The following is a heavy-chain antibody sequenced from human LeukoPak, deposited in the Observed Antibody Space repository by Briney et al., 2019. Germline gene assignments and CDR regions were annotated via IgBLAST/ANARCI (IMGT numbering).Heavy chain of an antibody. Sequence: PSETLSLTCAVSGASISSHYWSWIRQPPGKGLEWIGYTNGSISDNPSLRSRVAVSVDPSQNHVSLSLTSVPAADTAVYYCARAAAGIDYYYYYMDVWGKGTTVTVSS. CDR3: ARAAAGIDYYYYYMDV. CDR2: TNGSI. J-gene: IGHJ6*03. D-gene: IGHD6-13*01. CDR1: GASISSHY. V-gene: IGHV4-59*11.